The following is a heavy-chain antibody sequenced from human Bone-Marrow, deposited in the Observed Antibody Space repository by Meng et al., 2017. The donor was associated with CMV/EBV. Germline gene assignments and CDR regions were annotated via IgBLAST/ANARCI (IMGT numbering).Heavy chain of an antibody. CDR3: ARDSAFNYYDFWSGYYTGGLGMDV. CDR2: ISAYNGNT. Sequence: ASVKVSCKASGYTFTSYGISWVRQAPGQGLEWMGWISAYNGNTNYAQKLQGRVTMTTDTSTSTAYMELRSLGSDDTAVYYCARDSAFNYYDFWSGYYTGGLGMDVWGQGTTVTVSS. CDR1: GYTFTSYG. D-gene: IGHD3-3*01. J-gene: IGHJ6*02. V-gene: IGHV1-18*01.